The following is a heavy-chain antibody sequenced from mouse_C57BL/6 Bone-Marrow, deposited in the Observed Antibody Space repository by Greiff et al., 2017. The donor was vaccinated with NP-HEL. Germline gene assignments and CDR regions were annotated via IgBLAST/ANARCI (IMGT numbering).Heavy chain of an antibody. Sequence: QVQLKQSGAELVRPGTSVKMSCKASGYTFTNYWIGWAKQRPGHGLEWIGDIYPGGGYTNYNEKFKGKATLTADKSSSTAYMQFSSLTSEDSAIYYCARITTVYYFDYWGQGTTLTVSS. V-gene: IGHV1-63*01. D-gene: IGHD1-1*01. CDR3: ARITTVYYFDY. CDR2: IYPGGGYT. J-gene: IGHJ2*01. CDR1: GYTFTNYW.